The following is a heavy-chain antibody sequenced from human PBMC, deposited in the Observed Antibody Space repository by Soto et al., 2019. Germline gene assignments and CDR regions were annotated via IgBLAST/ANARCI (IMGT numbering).Heavy chain of an antibody. CDR1: GVSISSNNW. D-gene: IGHD3-22*01. J-gene: IGHJ4*02. CDR3: ARSSRYQYDRSEGNFDY. Sequence: QVQLQESGPGLVKPSGTLSLTCAVSGVSISSNNWWSWVRQPPGKGLEWIGEMYHTGSTNYNPSLKCRVTISVDKSKNHFSLELNSVTAADTAVYYCARSSRYQYDRSEGNFDYWGQGTLVTVSS. CDR2: MYHTGST. V-gene: IGHV4-4*02.